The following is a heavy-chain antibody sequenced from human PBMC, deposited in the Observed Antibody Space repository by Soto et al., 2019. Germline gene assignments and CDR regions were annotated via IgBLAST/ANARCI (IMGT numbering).Heavy chain of an antibody. CDR1: GGTFSSYA. CDR3: ARGNGRYYYGSGINYGMDV. J-gene: IGHJ6*02. CDR2: IIPIFGTA. V-gene: IGHV1-69*13. Sequence: ASVKVSCKASGGTFSSYAISWVRQAPGQGLEWMGGIIPIFGTANYAQKFQGRVTITADESTSTAYMELSSLRSEDTAVYYCARGNGRYYYGSGINYGMDVWGQGTTVTVSS. D-gene: IGHD3-10*01.